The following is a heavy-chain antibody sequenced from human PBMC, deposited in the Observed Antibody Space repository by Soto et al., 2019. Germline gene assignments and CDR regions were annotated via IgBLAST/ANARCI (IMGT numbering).Heavy chain of an antibody. Sequence: QVQLVESGGGVVQPGRSLRLSCAASGFTFSNFGMQWVRQAPGKGLEWVASISYDGNIKYSADSVKGRFTISRDNSKNPLDLQMNSLRSEDTAVYYCARFWGPVTAAVDDYWGQGTLVTVSS. D-gene: IGHD6-13*01. J-gene: IGHJ4*02. CDR2: ISYDGNIK. V-gene: IGHV3-30*03. CDR3: ARFWGPVTAAVDDY. CDR1: GFTFSNFG.